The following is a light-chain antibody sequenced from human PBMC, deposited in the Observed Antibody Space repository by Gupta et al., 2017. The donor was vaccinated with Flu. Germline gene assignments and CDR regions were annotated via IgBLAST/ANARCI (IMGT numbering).Light chain of an antibody. CDR3: QQYANLPLT. Sequence: DIQMTQSPSSLSASVGDRVTITCQASQDISSYLNWYQQKSGSAPKILIYDAFNLETGVPSRFSGSGSGTXFSFTIXSLQPEDIATYYCQQYANLPLTFGXGTKVEIK. V-gene: IGKV1-33*01. CDR1: QDISSY. J-gene: IGKJ4*01. CDR2: DAF.